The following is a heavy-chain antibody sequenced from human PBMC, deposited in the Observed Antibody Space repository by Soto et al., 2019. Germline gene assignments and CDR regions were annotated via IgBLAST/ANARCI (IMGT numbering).Heavy chain of an antibody. CDR3: ARESGGATATLDYYYFYMDV. CDR1: GDNFTGYY. D-gene: IGHD5-12*01. Sequence: QVQLVQSGAEVKKPGASVTVSCRASGDNFTGYYMHWVRQAPGQGLEWMGWINPNSGVTKYAQKFQGWVTMTRDTSIRPVYMQLSRLRSDDTAVYYCARESGGATATLDYYYFYMDVWGTGTTVTVSS. J-gene: IGHJ6*03. CDR2: INPNSGVT. V-gene: IGHV1-2*04.